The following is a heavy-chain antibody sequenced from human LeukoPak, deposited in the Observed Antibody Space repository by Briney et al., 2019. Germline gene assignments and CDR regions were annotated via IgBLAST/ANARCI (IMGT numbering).Heavy chain of an antibody. V-gene: IGHV1-69*06. J-gene: IGHJ5*02. Sequence: RASVKVSCKASGGTFSSYAISWVRQAPGQGREWMGGIIPIFGTANYAQKFQGRVTITADKSTSTAYMELSSLRSEDTAVYYCARKVPNDSSGYYYRGQFDPWGQGTLVTVSS. D-gene: IGHD3-22*01. CDR2: IIPIFGTA. CDR3: ARKVPNDSSGYYYRGQFDP. CDR1: GGTFSSYA.